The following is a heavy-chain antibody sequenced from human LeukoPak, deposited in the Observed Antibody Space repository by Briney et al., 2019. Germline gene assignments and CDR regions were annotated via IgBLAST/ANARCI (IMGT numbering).Heavy chain of an antibody. J-gene: IGHJ5*02. V-gene: IGHV3-21*01. D-gene: IGHD6-19*01. CDR3: ARDSLGTSSGWFDP. CDR2: ISSSSSNT. CDR1: GFTFNSYT. Sequence: GGSLRLSCVVSGFTFNSYTMNWVRQAPGKGLEWVSSISSSSSNTYYADSVKGRFTISRDNSKNTLFLQMNSLRTEDTAVYYCARDSLGTSSGWFDPWGQGTLVTVSS.